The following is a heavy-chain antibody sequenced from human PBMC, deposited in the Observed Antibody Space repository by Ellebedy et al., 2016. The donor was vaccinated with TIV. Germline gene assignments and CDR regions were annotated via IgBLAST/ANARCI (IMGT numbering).Heavy chain of an antibody. CDR3: AHRGLDSSSWYGNWFDP. V-gene: IGHV2-5*01. CDR1: GFSLSTSGVG. CDR2: IYWNDDK. D-gene: IGHD6-13*01. J-gene: IGHJ5*02. Sequence: SGPTLVKPTQNLTLTCTFSGFSLSTSGVGVGWIRQPPGKALEWLALIYWNDDKRYSPSLKSRLTITKDTSKNQVVLTMTNMDPVDTATYYCAHRGLDSSSWYGNWFDPWGQGTLVTVSS.